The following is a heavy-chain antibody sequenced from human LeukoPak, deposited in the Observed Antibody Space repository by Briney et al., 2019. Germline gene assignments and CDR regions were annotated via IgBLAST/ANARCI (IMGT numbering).Heavy chain of an antibody. CDR3: ARGFDYDYVWGSYPPDYYFDY. D-gene: IGHD3-16*01. CDR2: IIPIFGTA. CDR1: RGTFSSYA. J-gene: IGHJ4*02. V-gene: IGHV1-69*13. Sequence: EASVTVSCTASRGTFSSYAISWVRQAPGQGLEWMGGIIPIFGTANYAQKFQGRVTITADESTSTAYMELSSLRSEDAAVYYCARGFDYDYVWGSYPPDYYFDYWGQGTLVTVSS.